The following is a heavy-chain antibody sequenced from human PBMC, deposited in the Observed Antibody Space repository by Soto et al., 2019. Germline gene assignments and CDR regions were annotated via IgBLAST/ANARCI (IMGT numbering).Heavy chain of an antibody. CDR3: SRGLDPYKGGNS. D-gene: IGHD3-16*01. J-gene: IGHJ4*02. CDR1: GASFSGYY. Sequence: PSETLSLTCAVYGASFSGYYCSWIRQAPGKGLEWIGEIHPSGSTYYNPSLTSRVTMSLDTSKNQFSLRLSSVTAADTAMYYCSRGLDPYKGGNSXAQGTLVTVSS. CDR2: IHPSGST. V-gene: IGHV4-34*01.